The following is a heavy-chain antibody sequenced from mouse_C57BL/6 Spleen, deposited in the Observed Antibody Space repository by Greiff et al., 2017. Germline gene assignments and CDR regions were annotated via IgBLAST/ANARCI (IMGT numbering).Heavy chain of an antibody. CDR1: GYAFTSYW. J-gene: IGHJ1*03. V-gene: IGHV1-80*01. CDR2: IYPRDGDT. Sequence: QVQLQQPGAELVKPGASVKISCKASGYAFTSYWMNWVKQRPGKGLEWIGQIYPRDGDTNYNGKFKGKDTLTADKSSSTAYMQLSSLTSEDSAVYFGARSRYYGSGPYWYFDVWGTGTTVTVSS. CDR3: ARSRYYGSGPYWYFDV. D-gene: IGHD1-1*01.